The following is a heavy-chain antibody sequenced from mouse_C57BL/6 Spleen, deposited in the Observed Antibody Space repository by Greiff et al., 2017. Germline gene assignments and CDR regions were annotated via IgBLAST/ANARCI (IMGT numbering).Heavy chain of an antibody. J-gene: IGHJ1*03. Sequence: QVQLQQSGPELVKPGASVKISCKASGYAFSSSWMNWVKQRPGKGLEWIGRIYPGDGDTNYNGKFKGKATLTADKYSSTAYMQLSSLTSEDSAVYFCARYYYGSSYEYFDVWGTGTTVTVSS. CDR2: IYPGDGDT. D-gene: IGHD1-1*01. CDR1: GYAFSSSW. V-gene: IGHV1-82*01. CDR3: ARYYYGSSYEYFDV.